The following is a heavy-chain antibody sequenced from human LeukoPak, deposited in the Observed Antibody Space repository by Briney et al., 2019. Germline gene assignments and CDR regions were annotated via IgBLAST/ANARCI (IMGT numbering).Heavy chain of an antibody. Sequence: PSQTLSPTCTVSGGSISGGAYYWSWIRQHPGKGLEWIGYMYYSGNSYYNPSLKSRVTISVDTSKNQFSLKLSSVTAADTAVYYCARRAAEWELLDYWGQGTLVTVSS. CDR1: GGSISGGAYY. CDR3: ARRAAEWELLDY. V-gene: IGHV4-31*03. D-gene: IGHD1-26*01. CDR2: MYYSGNS. J-gene: IGHJ4*02.